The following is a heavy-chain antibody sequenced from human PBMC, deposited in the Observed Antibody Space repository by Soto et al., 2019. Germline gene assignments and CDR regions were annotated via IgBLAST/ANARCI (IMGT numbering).Heavy chain of an antibody. V-gene: IGHV4-59*08. CDR3: ARHPHYYDSSGYYGWFDP. CDR1: GGSITTDY. CDR2: ISSTGRT. D-gene: IGHD3-22*01. Sequence: QVQLQESGPGLVKPSETLSLTCTVSGGSITTDYWTWIRQSPGKGLEWIAYISSTGRTSYNPSLEIRVTISVDTSKNQFYLKLSSVTAADTAVYYCARHPHYYDSSGYYGWFDPWGQGTLVTVSS. J-gene: IGHJ5*02.